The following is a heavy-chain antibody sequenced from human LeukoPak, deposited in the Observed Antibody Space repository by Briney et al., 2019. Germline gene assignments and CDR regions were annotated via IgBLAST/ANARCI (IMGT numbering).Heavy chain of an antibody. Sequence: PSETLSLTCTVYGGSFTGYYWNWIRQPPGKGLEWIGEIHHSGSTNYNPSLKSRVTISVDTSKNQFSLKLSSVTAADTAVYYCARDDYVWGSYRSVWGQGTLVTVSS. J-gene: IGHJ4*02. CDR2: IHHSGST. CDR1: GGSFTGYY. V-gene: IGHV4-34*01. CDR3: ARDDYVWGSYRSV. D-gene: IGHD3-16*02.